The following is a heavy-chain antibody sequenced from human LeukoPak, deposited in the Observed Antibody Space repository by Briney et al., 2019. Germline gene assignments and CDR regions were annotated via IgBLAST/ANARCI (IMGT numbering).Heavy chain of an antibody. CDR1: GFTFDTYG. J-gene: IGHJ4*02. CDR2: ISFDGSDK. V-gene: IGHV3-33*05. D-gene: IGHD1-26*01. Sequence: GGSLRLSCETSGFTFDTYGMHWVRQAPGKGLEWVGFISFDGSDKSYGTSVKGRLTISRDNSKNTVSLRLNSLRAEDTAVYYCARGSRNLLWGQGTLVTVSS. CDR3: ARGSRNLL.